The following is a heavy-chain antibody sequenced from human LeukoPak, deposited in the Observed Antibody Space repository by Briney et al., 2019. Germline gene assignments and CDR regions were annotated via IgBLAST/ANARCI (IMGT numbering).Heavy chain of an antibody. CDR2: IKQDGSEK. V-gene: IGHV3-7*01. CDR3: ARDRDYDILTGFDY. Sequence: GGSLRLSCAASGFTFSSYWMSWVRQAPGKGLEWVANIKQDGSEKYYVDSVKGRFTISRDNAKNSLYLQMNSLRAKDTAVYYCARDRDYDILTGFDYWGQGTLVTVSS. CDR1: GFTFSSYW. J-gene: IGHJ4*02. D-gene: IGHD3-9*01.